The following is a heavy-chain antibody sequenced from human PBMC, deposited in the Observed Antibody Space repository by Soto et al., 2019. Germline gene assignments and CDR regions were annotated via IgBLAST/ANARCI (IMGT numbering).Heavy chain of an antibody. J-gene: IGHJ6*02. CDR2: ISSSSSYI. D-gene: IGHD6-6*01. CDR1: GFTFSSYS. Sequence: PVGSLRLSCAASGFTFSSYSMNWVRQAPGKGLEWVSSISSSSSYIYYADSVKGRFTISRDNAKNSLYLQMNSLRAEDTAVYYCASLSSSSENYYGMDVWGQGTTVTVSS. CDR3: ASLSSSSENYYGMDV. V-gene: IGHV3-21*01.